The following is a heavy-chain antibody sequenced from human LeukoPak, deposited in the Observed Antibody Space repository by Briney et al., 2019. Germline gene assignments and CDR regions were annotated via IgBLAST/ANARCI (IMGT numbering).Heavy chain of an antibody. D-gene: IGHD2-21*02. J-gene: IGHJ4*02. CDR1: GDSISSGGYY. CDR2: IYYSGST. V-gene: IGHV4-31*03. CDR3: ARTSYCGGDCYSSPPFWY. Sequence: SETLSLTCTVSGDSISSGGYYWSWIRQHPGKGLEWIGYIYYSGSTYYNPSLKSRVTISVDTSKNQFSLKLSSVTAADTAVYYCARTSYCGGDCYSSPPFWYWGQGTLVTVSS.